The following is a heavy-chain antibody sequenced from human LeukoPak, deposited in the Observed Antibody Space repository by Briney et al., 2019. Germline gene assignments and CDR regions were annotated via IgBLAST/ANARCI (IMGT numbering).Heavy chain of an antibody. V-gene: IGHV3-30*04. CDR2: ISYDGGNK. D-gene: IGHD3-22*01. CDR3: AKDWGTITMIVVGLFDY. CDR1: GFTFSSYA. J-gene: IGHJ4*02. Sequence: GSLRLSCAASGFTFSSYAIHWVRQAPGKGLEWVTIISYDGGNKYYADSVKGRFTISRDNSKNTLYLQMNSLRAEDTAVYYCAKDWGTITMIVVGLFDYWGQGTLVTVSS.